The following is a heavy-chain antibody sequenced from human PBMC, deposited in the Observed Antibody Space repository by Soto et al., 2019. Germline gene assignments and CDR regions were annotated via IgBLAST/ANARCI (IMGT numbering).Heavy chain of an antibody. Sequence: QVQLVQSGAEVKKPGSSVKVSCKASGGTFSSYTISWVRQAPGQGLEWMGGIIPILGIAKYAQKFQGRVTITADNASRTAYIDVISLMSADAGVYYCREFNGSGSLWGQGTLVTVFS. CDR1: GGTFSSYT. D-gene: IGHD3-10*01. CDR2: IIPILGIA. J-gene: IGHJ4*02. CDR3: REFNGSGSL. V-gene: IGHV1-69*02.